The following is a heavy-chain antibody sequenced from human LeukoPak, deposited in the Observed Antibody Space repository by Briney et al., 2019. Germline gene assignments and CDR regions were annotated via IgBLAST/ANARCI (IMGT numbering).Heavy chain of an antibody. CDR1: GGSIRNYY. J-gene: IGHJ4*02. D-gene: IGHD3-10*01. CDR2: IYYNGST. Sequence: PSETLSLTCTVSGGSIRNYYWNWIRQPPGKGLEWIGYIYYNGSTNYNPSLKSRVTISADTSKNQFSLKLSSVTAADTAVYYCARAPPPWFGELSNWGQGILVTVSS. CDR3: ARAPPPWFGELSN. V-gene: IGHV4-59*01.